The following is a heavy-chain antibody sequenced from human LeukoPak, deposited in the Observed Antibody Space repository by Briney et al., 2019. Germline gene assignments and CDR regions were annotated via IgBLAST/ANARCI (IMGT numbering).Heavy chain of an antibody. V-gene: IGHV4-59*08. CDR3: ARLWPSGYPGTYYYYGMDV. J-gene: IGHJ6*02. CDR2: IYYSGST. D-gene: IGHD3-3*01. CDR1: GGSISSYY. Sequence: SETLSLTCTVSGGSISSYYWSWIRQPPGKGLEWIGYIYYSGSTNYNPSLKSRVTISVDTSKNQFSLKLSSVTAADTAVHYCARLWPSGYPGTYYYYGMDVWSQGTTVTVSS.